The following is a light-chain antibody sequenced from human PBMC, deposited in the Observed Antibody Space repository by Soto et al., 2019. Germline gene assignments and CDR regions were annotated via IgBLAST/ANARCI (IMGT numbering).Light chain of an antibody. CDR1: QSIASY. V-gene: IGKV1-39*01. J-gene: IGKJ5*01. Sequence: DIQMTQSPYSLSAFVGDRFAITFLASQSIASYLNWYQQKPGKAPKFLIYAASTLQSGVPSRFSGSGSGTDFTLTISSPQPEDFATYFCQQSYSTPITFGQGTRLEIK. CDR2: AAS. CDR3: QQSYSTPIT.